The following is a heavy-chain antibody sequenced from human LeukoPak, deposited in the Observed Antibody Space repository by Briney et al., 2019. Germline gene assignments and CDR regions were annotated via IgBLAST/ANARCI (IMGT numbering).Heavy chain of an antibody. Sequence: GGSLRLSCAASGFTFSSYSMNWVRQAPGKGLEWVSSISSSSSYIYYADSVKGRFTISRDNAKNSLYLQMNSLRAEDTAVYYCARGYDSLSGAFDYWGQGTLVTASS. CDR2: ISSSSSYI. D-gene: IGHD3-22*01. CDR3: ARGYDSLSGAFDY. V-gene: IGHV3-21*01. J-gene: IGHJ4*02. CDR1: GFTFSSYS.